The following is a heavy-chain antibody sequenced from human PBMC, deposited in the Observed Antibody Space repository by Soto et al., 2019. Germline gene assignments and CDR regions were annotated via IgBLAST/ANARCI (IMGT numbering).Heavy chain of an antibody. J-gene: IGHJ6*02. D-gene: IGHD2-2*01. Sequence: LRLSCAASGFTFSSYAMHWVRQAPGKGLEWVAVISYDGSNKYYADSVKGRFTISRDNSKNTLYLQMNSLRAEDTAVYYCARDEIDIVVVPAAVLSYYYYGMDVWGQGTTVTVSS. V-gene: IGHV3-30-3*01. CDR2: ISYDGSNK. CDR3: ARDEIDIVVVPAAVLSYYYYGMDV. CDR1: GFTFSSYA.